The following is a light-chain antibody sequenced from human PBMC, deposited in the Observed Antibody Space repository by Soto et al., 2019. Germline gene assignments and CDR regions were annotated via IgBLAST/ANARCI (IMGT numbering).Light chain of an antibody. V-gene: IGLV2-14*03. Sequence: QSVLTQPASVSGSPGQSITISCTGTSSDVGGYNYVSWYQHHPGKAPKLMIYDVSNRPSGVSNRFSGSKSGNTASLTISGLQPEDEADYYCSSNTTSNIRQIVVVTGTKVT. CDR1: SSDVGGYNY. J-gene: IGLJ1*01. CDR2: DVS. CDR3: SSNTTSNIRQIV.